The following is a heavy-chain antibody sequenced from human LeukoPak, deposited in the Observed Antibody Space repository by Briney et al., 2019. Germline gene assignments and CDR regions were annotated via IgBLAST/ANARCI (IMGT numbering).Heavy chain of an antibody. Sequence: PGGSLRLSCAASGFTFSSYWMHWVRQAPGKGLVWVSRINSDGSSTSYADSVKGRFTISRDNAKNTLYLQMNSLRAEDTAAYYCAREGRARGYFDYWGQGTLVTVSS. J-gene: IGHJ4*02. D-gene: IGHD6-13*01. CDR3: AREGRARGYFDY. CDR2: INSDGSST. V-gene: IGHV3-74*01. CDR1: GFTFSSYW.